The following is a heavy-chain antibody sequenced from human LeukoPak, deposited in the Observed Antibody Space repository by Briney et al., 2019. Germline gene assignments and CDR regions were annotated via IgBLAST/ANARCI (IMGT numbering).Heavy chain of an antibody. CDR3: ARDNPVGEYQLLYRPFSAFDY. Sequence: GVSVKLFCEASGYTLTSYGISWVRQAPGQGLEWMGCLSDYYGRTNYAQKLQSRVTMTTDASTSTSYMELRSLRSDDAAVYYCARDNPVGEYQLLYRPFSAFDYWGQGTLVTVSS. J-gene: IGHJ4*02. V-gene: IGHV1-18*01. D-gene: IGHD2-2*02. CDR1: GYTLTSYG. CDR2: LSDYYGRT.